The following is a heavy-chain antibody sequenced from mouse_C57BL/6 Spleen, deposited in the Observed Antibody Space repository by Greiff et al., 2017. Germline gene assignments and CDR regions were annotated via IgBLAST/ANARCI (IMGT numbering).Heavy chain of an antibody. CDR1: GFNIKDYY. J-gene: IGHJ1*03. Sequence: VHVKQSGAELVKPGASVKLSCTASGFNIKDYYMHWVKQRTEQGLEWIGRIDPEDGETKYAPKFQGKATITADTSSNTAYLQLSSLTSEDTAVDYCALYDYGGYCDVGGTGTTVTVSS. V-gene: IGHV14-2*01. CDR3: ALYDYGGYCDV. D-gene: IGHD2-4*01. CDR2: IDPEDGET.